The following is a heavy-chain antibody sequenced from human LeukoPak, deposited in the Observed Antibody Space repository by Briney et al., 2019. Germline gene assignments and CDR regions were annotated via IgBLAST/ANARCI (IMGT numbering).Heavy chain of an antibody. J-gene: IGHJ4*02. D-gene: IGHD3-22*01. CDR1: GGSISSSSYY. Sequence: SETLSLTCTVSGGSISSSSYYWGWIRQPPGKGLEWIGSIYYSGSTYYNPSLKSRVTISVDTSKNQFSLKLSSVTAADTAVYYCARRDSSGYYSTFDYWGQGTLVTVSS. CDR3: ARRDSSGYYSTFDY. V-gene: IGHV4-39*01. CDR2: IYYSGST.